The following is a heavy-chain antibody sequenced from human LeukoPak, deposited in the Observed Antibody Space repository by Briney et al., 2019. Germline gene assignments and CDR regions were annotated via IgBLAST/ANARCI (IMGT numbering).Heavy chain of an antibody. J-gene: IGHJ5*02. D-gene: IGHD1-1*01. Sequence: ASVKVSCKASGYTFTSSDINWVRQATGQGLEWMGWMNPHSESVGYAQKFQGRVIMTWDTSISTAYMGLSSLTSDDTAVYYCVRVPQRVPHNWFDPWGQGTLVTVSS. CDR2: MNPHSESV. CDR1: GYTFTSSD. CDR3: VRVPQRVPHNWFDP. V-gene: IGHV1-8*01.